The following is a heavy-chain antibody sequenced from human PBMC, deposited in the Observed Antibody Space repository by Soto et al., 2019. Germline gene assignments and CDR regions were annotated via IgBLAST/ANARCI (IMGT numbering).Heavy chain of an antibody. J-gene: IGHJ6*03. D-gene: IGHD2-15*01. Sequence: ASVKVSCKASGYIFINYYIHWVRQAPGQGLEWIGIINPNGGSTNYAQKFRGRVTMARDTSTSTVYMDLSSLRSDDTAVYYCARDLLRRFYYYYYMDVWGKGTTVTVS. CDR2: INPNGGST. CDR1: GYIFINYY. V-gene: IGHV1-46*01. CDR3: ARDLLRRFYYYYYMDV.